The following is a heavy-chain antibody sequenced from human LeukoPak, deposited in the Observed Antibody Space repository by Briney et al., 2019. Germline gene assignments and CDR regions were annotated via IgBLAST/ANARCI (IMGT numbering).Heavy chain of an antibody. CDR2: INPNSGGT. Sequence: ASVKVSCKASGYTFTGYYMHWVRQAPGQGLEWMGWINPNSGGTNYAQKFQGRVTMTRDTSISTAYMELSRLRSDDTAVYYCARSRGERDGYNWRWFDPWGQGTLVTVSS. CDR1: GYTFTGYY. CDR3: ARSRGERDGYNWRWFDP. V-gene: IGHV1-2*02. J-gene: IGHJ5*02. D-gene: IGHD5-24*01.